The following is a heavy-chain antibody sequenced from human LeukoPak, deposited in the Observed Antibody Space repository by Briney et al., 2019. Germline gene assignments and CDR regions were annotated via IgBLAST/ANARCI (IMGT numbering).Heavy chain of an antibody. Sequence: QPGGSLRLSCAASGFTFSSYWMSWVRQAPGKGLEWVANIKQDGSEKYYVDSVKGRFTVSRGNAKKSLYLQMNSLRGEDTAVYYCARDADLGATITGAFDIWGQGTVVTVSS. CDR2: IKQDGSEK. V-gene: IGHV3-7*01. D-gene: IGHD5-24*01. CDR3: ARDADLGATITGAFDI. CDR1: GFTFSSYW. J-gene: IGHJ3*02.